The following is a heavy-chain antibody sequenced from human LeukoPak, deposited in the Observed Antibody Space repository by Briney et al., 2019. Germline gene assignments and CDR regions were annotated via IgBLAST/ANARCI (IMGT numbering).Heavy chain of an antibody. CDR2: ISSSSSYK. D-gene: IGHD5-24*01. J-gene: IGHJ4*02. CDR3: AREIRQSFDY. V-gene: IGHV3-21*01. CDR1: GFTFSSYS. Sequence: GGSLRLFCAASGFTFSSYSMNWVRQAPGKGLEWVTSISSSSSYKYYAEAVKGRFNISRDNAKNCLYLQMNSLRAEDTAVYYCAREIRQSFDYWGQGTLVTVSS.